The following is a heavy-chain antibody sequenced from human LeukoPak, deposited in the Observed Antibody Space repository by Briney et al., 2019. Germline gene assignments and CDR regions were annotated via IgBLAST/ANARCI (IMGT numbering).Heavy chain of an antibody. V-gene: IGHV3-43*02. D-gene: IGHD5-18*01. J-gene: IGHJ4*02. Sequence: GGSLRLSCAASGFTFNDYAMHWVRQAPGKGLEWVSVITGNGDKTYYADSMEGRFSISRDNSKNSLYLQMYSLRTEDTALYYCAKDTGYAFENYFDHWGQGTPVTVSS. CDR3: AKDTGYAFENYFDH. CDR1: GFTFNDYA. CDR2: ITGNGDKT.